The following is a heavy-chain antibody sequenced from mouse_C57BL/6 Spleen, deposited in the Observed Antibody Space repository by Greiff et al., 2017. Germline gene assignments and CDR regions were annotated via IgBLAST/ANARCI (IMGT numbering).Heavy chain of an antibody. CDR3: ARGAYYFDY. D-gene: IGHD3-1*01. CDR2: LNPSNGGT. Sequence: QVQLQQPGTELVQPGASVTLSCKASGYTFTSYWMHWVKQRPGQGLEWIGNLNPSNGGTNSTEKFKSKATLTVDKSSSTAYMQLSSLTSEDSAVYYCARGAYYFDYWGQGTTLTVSS. CDR1: GYTFTSYW. V-gene: IGHV1-53*01. J-gene: IGHJ2*01.